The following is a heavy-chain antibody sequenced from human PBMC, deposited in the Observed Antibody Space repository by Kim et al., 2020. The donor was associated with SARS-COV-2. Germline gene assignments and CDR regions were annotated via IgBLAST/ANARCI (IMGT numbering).Heavy chain of an antibody. CDR3: ARDFIAAAGLGFDY. J-gene: IGHJ4*02. CDR2: INPNSVGT. D-gene: IGHD6-13*01. CDR1: GYTFTGYY. V-gene: IGHV1-2*02. Sequence: ASVKVSCKASGYTFTGYYMHWVRQAPGQGLEWMGWINPNSVGTNYAQKFQGRVTMTRDTSISTAYMELSRLRSDDTAVYYCARDFIAAAGLGFDYWGQGTLVTVSS.